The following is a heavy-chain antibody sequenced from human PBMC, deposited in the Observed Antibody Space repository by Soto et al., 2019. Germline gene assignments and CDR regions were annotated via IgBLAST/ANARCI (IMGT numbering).Heavy chain of an antibody. CDR2: INPSGGST. CDR1: GYTFTSYY. Sequence: ASVKVSCKASGYTFTSYYMHWVRQAPGQGLEWMGIINPSGGSTSYAQKFQGRVTMTRDTSTSTVYMELSSLRSEDTAVYYCARDLAAGTWWLPPPPHGDRPHWFDPWGQGTLVTVSS. D-gene: IGHD6-13*01. V-gene: IGHV1-46*03. CDR3: ARDLAAGTWWLPPPPHGDRPHWFDP. J-gene: IGHJ5*02.